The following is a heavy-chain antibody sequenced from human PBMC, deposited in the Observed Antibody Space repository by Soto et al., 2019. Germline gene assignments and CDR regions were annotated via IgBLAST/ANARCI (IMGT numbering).Heavy chain of an antibody. CDR3: ARAQPTYSSSYFDY. J-gene: IGHJ4*02. Sequence: GGSLRLSCAASGFTFSSIPMSWVRQAPGKGLEWVSTISGRGDDTYYTDSVKGRFTISRDNSKNTLYVHMNSLRAEDTAVYYCARAQPTYSSSYFDYWGQGTLVTVSS. V-gene: IGHV3-23*01. CDR2: ISGRGDDT. CDR1: GFTFSSIP. D-gene: IGHD3-22*01.